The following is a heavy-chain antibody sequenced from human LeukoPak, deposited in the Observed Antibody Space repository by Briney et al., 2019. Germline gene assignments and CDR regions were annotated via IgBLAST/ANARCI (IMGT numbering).Heavy chain of an antibody. CDR1: GYTFTSYG. Sequence: ASVKVSCKASGYTFTSYGISWVRQAPGQGLEWMGWICAYSGNTNYAQQLQGRVTMTTDTSTSTAYMELRSLRSDDTAVYYCARVVGYSGYTYYFDYWGQGTLVTVSS. J-gene: IGHJ4*02. V-gene: IGHV1-18*01. CDR2: ICAYSGNT. D-gene: IGHD5-12*01. CDR3: ARVVGYSGYTYYFDY.